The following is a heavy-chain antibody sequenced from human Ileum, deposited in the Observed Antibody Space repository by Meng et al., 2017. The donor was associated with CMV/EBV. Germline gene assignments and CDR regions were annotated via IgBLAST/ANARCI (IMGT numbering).Heavy chain of an antibody. Sequence: GESLKISCAASGFSFSSYSMNWVRQAPGKGLEWVASITSSNNYIYHADSVQGRFTISRDNARNSVYLQMSSLRAEDTALYYCAKDSYSKGDVWGQGTVVTVSS. CDR2: ITSSNNYI. V-gene: IGHV3-21*01. D-gene: IGHD2-15*01. CDR3: AKDSYSKGDV. CDR1: GFSFSSYS. J-gene: IGHJ3*01.